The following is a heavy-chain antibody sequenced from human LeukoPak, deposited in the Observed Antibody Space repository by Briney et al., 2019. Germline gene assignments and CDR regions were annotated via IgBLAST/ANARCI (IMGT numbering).Heavy chain of an antibody. V-gene: IGHV3-48*01. Sequence: GGSLRLSCAASGFTFSSYSMSWVRQAPGKGLEWVSYISSSSSTISYPDSVKGRFTIPRDNAKNSLYLQMNNLRAEDTAVYYCARDRCTNGVCYTFAYWGQGTLVTVSS. D-gene: IGHD2-8*01. CDR2: ISSSSSTI. CDR1: GFTFSSYS. CDR3: ARDRCTNGVCYTFAY. J-gene: IGHJ4*02.